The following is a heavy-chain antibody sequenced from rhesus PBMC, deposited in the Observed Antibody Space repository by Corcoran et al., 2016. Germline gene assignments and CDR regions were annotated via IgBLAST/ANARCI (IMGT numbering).Heavy chain of an antibody. CDR2: ISGSGGST. CDR3: AREVPLYYYDSGYYTGGYGLDS. V-gene: IGHV4-173*01. J-gene: IGHJ6*01. D-gene: IGHD3-28*01. Sequence: QLQLQESGPGLVKPSETLSLTCAVSGGPISSNYWSWIRQPPGKGLEWIGRISGSGGSTDYNPTLKSRVTSSTDTSKNQFSLKLSSVTAADTAVYYCAREVPLYYYDSGYYTGGYGLDSWGQGVVVTVSS. CDR1: GGPISSNY.